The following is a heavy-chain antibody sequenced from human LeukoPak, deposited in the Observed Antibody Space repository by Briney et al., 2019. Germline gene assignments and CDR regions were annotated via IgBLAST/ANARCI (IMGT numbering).Heavy chain of an antibody. CDR3: ATGGAGTTGTTVDY. V-gene: IGHV1-2*02. Sequence: GASVKVSCTASGYTFTGYYMHWVRQAPGQGLDWMGWIDPNSGGTNYAQDFQGRVTMTRDTSISTAYMDLSSLISDDTAVYYCATGGAGTTGTTVDYWGQGTLVTVSS. J-gene: IGHJ4*02. D-gene: IGHD1-1*01. CDR2: IDPNSGGT. CDR1: GYTFTGYY.